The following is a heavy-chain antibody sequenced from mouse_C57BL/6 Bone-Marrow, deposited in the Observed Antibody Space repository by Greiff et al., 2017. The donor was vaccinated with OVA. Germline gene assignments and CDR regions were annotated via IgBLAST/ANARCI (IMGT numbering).Heavy chain of an antibody. CDR2: IDPETGGT. CDR3: ARMGWSDY. CDR1: GYTFTDYE. J-gene: IGHJ2*01. V-gene: IGHV1-15*01. D-gene: IGHD2-3*01. Sequence: VQLQESGAELVRPGASVTLSCKASGYTFTDYEMHWVKQTPVHGLEWIGAIDPETGGTAYNQKFKGKAILTADKSSSTAYMQLSSLTSEDSAVYYCARMGWSDYWGQGTTLTVSS.